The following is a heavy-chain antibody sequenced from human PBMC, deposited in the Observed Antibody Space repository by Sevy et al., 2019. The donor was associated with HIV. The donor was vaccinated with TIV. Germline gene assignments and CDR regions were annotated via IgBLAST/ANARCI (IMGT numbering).Heavy chain of an antibody. CDR3: ANDTTSLWGYFDY. V-gene: IGHV3-23*01. J-gene: IGHJ4*02. D-gene: IGHD2-2*01. CDR2: VSASGATK. Sequence: GGSLRLSCAASGFSFSSYAMNWVRQAPGKGLEWVSAVSASGATKYYADSVKGRFTISRDNSRSTQYLQMDGQRADDTAVYYCANDTTSLWGYFDYWGQGTLVTVSS. CDR1: GFSFSSYA.